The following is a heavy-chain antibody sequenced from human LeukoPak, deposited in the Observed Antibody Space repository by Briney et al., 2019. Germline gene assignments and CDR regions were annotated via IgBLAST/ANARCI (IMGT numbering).Heavy chain of an antibody. D-gene: IGHD2-15*01. CDR3: ARGGYCSGGSCYVYYFDY. V-gene: IGHV4-59*08. CDR1: GGSISSYY. J-gene: IGHJ4*02. Sequence: SETLSLTCTVSGGSISSYYWSWIRQHPGKGLEWIGYIYYSGSTNYNPSLKSRVTISVDTSKNQFSLKLSSVTAADTAVYYCARGGYCSGGSCYVYYFDYWGQGTLVTVSS. CDR2: IYYSGST.